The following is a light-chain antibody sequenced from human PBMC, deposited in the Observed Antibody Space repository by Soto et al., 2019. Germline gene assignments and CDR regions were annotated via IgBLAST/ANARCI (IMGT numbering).Light chain of an antibody. CDR1: QSVGSD. Sequence: EIVLTQDPAILSLSPGESATFSCRASQSVGSDLVWYQQKPGQAPLLLIYDASNRATGVPARFSGSGCGTDFTLTISSLEPEDFAVYYCQQRTNWPPLTFGGGTKVEIK. CDR3: QQRTNWPPLT. CDR2: DAS. V-gene: IGKV3-11*01. J-gene: IGKJ4*01.